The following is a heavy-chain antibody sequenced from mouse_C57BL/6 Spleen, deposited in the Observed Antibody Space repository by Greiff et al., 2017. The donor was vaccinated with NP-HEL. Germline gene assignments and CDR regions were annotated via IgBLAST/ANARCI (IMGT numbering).Heavy chain of an antibody. CDR3: AREGYGNYRYFDV. Sequence: QVQLQQPGAELVRPGSSVKLSCKASGYTFTSYWMHWVKQRPIQGLEWIGNIDPSDSETHYNQKFKDKATLTVDKSSSTAYMQLSSLTSEDSAVYYCAREGYGNYRYFDVWGTGTTVTVSS. V-gene: IGHV1-52*01. CDR1: GYTFTSYW. D-gene: IGHD2-1*01. CDR2: IDPSDSET. J-gene: IGHJ1*03.